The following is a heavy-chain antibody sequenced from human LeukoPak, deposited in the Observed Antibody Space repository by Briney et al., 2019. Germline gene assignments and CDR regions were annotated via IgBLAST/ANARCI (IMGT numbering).Heavy chain of an antibody. Sequence: SETLSLTCTVSGGSISSGSYYWSWIRQPAGKGLEWIGRIYTSGSTNYNPSLKSRVTISVDTSMNQFSLKLSSVTAADTAVYYCARVNSGWLNNYWYFDLWGRGTLVTVSS. CDR1: GGSISSGSYY. CDR2: IYTSGST. D-gene: IGHD6-19*01. CDR3: ARVNSGWLNNYWYFDL. J-gene: IGHJ2*01. V-gene: IGHV4-61*02.